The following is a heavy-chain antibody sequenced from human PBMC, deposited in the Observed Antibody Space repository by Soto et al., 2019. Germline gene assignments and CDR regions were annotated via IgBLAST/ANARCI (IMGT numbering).Heavy chain of an antibody. J-gene: IGHJ4*02. CDR1: GFTFISYG. D-gene: IGHD5-12*01. Sequence: GGSLRLSCAASGFTFISYGMHWVRQAPGKGLEWVAVISYDGSNKYYADSVKGRFTISRDNSKNTLYLQMNSLRAEDAAVYYCAKDGNKCLRSPDFEYRGQGTLVTVPS. CDR3: AKDGNKCLRSPDFEY. V-gene: IGHV3-30*18. CDR2: ISYDGSNK.